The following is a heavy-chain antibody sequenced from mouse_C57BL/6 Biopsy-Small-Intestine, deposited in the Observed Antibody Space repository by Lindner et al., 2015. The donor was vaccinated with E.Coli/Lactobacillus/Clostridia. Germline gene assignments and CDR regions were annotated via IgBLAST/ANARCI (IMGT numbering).Heavy chain of an antibody. Sequence: VQLQESGPELVKPGASVKMSCKASGYTFTSYVMHWVKQKPGQGLEWIGYINPYNDGTKYNEKFKGKATLTSDKSSSTAYMELIRLTSEDSAVYYCASGTGYFDYWGQGTTLTVSS. V-gene: IGHV1-14*01. D-gene: IGHD4-1*01. CDR1: GYTFTSYV. J-gene: IGHJ2*01. CDR2: INPYNDGT. CDR3: ASGTGYFDY.